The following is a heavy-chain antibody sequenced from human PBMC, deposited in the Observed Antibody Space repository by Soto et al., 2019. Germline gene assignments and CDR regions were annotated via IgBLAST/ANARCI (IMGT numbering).Heavy chain of an antibody. Sequence: GESLKISCKGSGYSFTSYWIGWVRQMPGKGLEWMGIIYPGDSDTRYSPSFQGQVTISADKSISTAYLQWSSLKASDTAMYYCARQGPENPTYYSDSSGYYLDAFDIWGQWTMVTVSS. J-gene: IGHJ3*02. D-gene: IGHD3-22*01. CDR1: GYSFTSYW. V-gene: IGHV5-51*01. CDR3: ARQGPENPTYYSDSSGYYLDAFDI. CDR2: IYPGDSDT.